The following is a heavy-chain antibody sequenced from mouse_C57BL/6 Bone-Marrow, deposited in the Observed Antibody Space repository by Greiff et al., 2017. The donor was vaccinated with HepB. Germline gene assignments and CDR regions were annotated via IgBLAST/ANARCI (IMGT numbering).Heavy chain of an antibody. CDR3: ARSYGYPYAMDY. D-gene: IGHD2-2*01. J-gene: IGHJ4*01. CDR1: GYTFTDYY. CDR2: IYPGSGNT. V-gene: IGHV1-76*01. Sequence: VQLQQSGAELVRPGASVKLSCKASGYTFTDYYINWVKQRPGQGLEWIARIYPGSGNTYYNEKFKGKATLTAEKSSSTAYMELHSLTSEDSAVYFCARSYGYPYAMDYWGQGTSVTVSS.